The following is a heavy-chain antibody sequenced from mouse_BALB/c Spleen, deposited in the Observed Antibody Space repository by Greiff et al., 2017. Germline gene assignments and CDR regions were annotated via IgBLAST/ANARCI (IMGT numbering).Heavy chain of an antibody. V-gene: IGHV5-12-2*01. Sequence: EVQLVESGGGLVQPGGSLKLSCAASGFTFSSYTMSWVRQTPEKRLEWVAYISNGGGSTYYPDTVKGRFTISRDNAKNTLYLQMSSLKSEDTAMYYCMITFAYWGQGTLVTVSA. CDR1: GFTFSSYT. CDR2: ISNGGGST. D-gene: IGHD2-4*01. CDR3: MITFAY. J-gene: IGHJ3*01.